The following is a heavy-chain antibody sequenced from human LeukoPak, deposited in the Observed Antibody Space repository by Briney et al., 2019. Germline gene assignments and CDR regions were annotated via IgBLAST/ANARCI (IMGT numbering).Heavy chain of an antibody. D-gene: IGHD3-22*01. CDR3: ARDSDYYDSSGYYYVNMKDY. J-gene: IGHJ4*02. CDR2: INSDGSST. Sequence: PGGSLRLSCAASGFTFSSYWMHWVRHAPGKGLVWVSRINSDGSSTSYADSVKGRFTISRDNAKNTLYLQMNSLRAEDTAVYYCARDSDYYDSSGYYYVNMKDYWGQGTLVTVSS. CDR1: GFTFSSYW. V-gene: IGHV3-74*01.